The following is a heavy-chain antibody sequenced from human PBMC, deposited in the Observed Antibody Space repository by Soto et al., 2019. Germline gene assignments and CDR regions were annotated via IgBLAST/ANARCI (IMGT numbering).Heavy chain of an antibody. J-gene: IGHJ4*02. Sequence: EVQLVESGGGLVKPGGSLRLSCAASGFTFSNAWMSWVRQAPGKGLEWVGRIKSKTDGGTTDYAAPVTGRFTISRDDSKNTLYLQMNSLKTEDTAVYYCTTYNVLMVSVLVYFDYWGQGTLVTVSS. CDR2: IKSKTDGGTT. CDR1: GFTFSNAW. D-gene: IGHD2-8*01. CDR3: TTYNVLMVSVLVYFDY. V-gene: IGHV3-15*01.